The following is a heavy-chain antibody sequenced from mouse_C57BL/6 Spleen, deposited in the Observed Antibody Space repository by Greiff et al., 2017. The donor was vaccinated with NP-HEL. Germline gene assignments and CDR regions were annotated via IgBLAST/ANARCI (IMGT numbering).Heavy chain of an antibody. J-gene: IGHJ2*01. CDR2: IYPGDGDT. D-gene: IGHD2-4*01. CDR3: ARSGYYDYDGDY. CDR1: GYAFSSSW. Sequence: QVQLQQSGPELVKPGASVKISCKASGYAFSSSWMNWVKQRPGKGLEWIGRIYPGDGDTNYNGKFKGKATLTADKSSSTASMQLSSLTSEDSAVYFCARSGYYDYDGDYWGQGTTLTVSS. V-gene: IGHV1-82*01.